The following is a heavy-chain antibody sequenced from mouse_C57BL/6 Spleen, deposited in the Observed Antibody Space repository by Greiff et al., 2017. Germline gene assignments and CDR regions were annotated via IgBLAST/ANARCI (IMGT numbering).Heavy chain of an antibody. D-gene: IGHD2-12*01. J-gene: IGHJ4*01. CDR1: GYTFTDYY. CDR2: INPNNGGT. Sequence: EVQLQQPGPELVKPGASVKISCKASGYTFTDYYMNWVKQSHGKSLEWIGDINPNNGGTSYNQKFKGKATLTVDKSSSTAYMELRSLTSEDSAVXYCAGVAIYYSYGEDPSYAMDYWGQGTSVTVSS. V-gene: IGHV1-26*01. CDR3: AGVAIYYSYGEDPSYAMDY.